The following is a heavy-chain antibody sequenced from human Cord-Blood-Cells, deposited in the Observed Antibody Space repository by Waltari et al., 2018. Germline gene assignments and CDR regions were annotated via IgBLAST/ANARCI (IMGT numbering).Heavy chain of an antibody. CDR2: INPSGGST. Sequence: QVQLVQSGAEVKKPGASVKVSCKASGYTFTSYYMHWVRQAPGQGLEWMEIINPSGGSTSYAQKFQGRVTMTRDTSTSTVYMELSSLRSEDTAVYYCARAAVVTAGPTRYFDLWGRGTLVTVSS. CDR1: GYTFTSYY. D-gene: IGHD2-21*02. CDR3: ARAAVVTAGPTRYFDL. J-gene: IGHJ2*01. V-gene: IGHV1-46*03.